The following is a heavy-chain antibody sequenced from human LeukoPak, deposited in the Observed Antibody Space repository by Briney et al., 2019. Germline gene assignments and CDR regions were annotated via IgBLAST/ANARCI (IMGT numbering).Heavy chain of an antibody. D-gene: IGHD5-12*01. CDR1: GFNFTTYQ. Sequence: GGALRISWATSGFNFTTYQINLVRQAPGKGLEWVSYISTGGSTIYYADSVKGRFTISRDNAKNSLYLQMNSLRAEDTAVYYCARSPYGAYEVFDSWGQGTLVTVSS. CDR2: ISTGGSTI. J-gene: IGHJ4*02. CDR3: ARSPYGAYEVFDS. V-gene: IGHV3-48*03.